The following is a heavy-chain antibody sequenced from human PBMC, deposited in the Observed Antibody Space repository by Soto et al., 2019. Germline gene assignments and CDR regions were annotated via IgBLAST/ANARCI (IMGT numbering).Heavy chain of an antibody. CDR3: ARDAPPADY. CDR2: ISAYNGNT. Sequence: QVQLVQSGAEVKKPGASVKVSCKASGYTFTSYHINWVRQAPGQGLEWMGWISAYNGNTNYAQKLQGRVTMTTGTPTSTAYMELRSLRFYDTAVYYCARDAPPADYWGQGTLVTVSA. J-gene: IGHJ4*02. CDR1: GYTFTSYH. V-gene: IGHV1-18*01.